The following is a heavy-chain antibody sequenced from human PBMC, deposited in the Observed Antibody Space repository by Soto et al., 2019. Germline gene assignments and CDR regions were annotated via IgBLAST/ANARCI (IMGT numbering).Heavy chain of an antibody. CDR2: IYYSGST. CDR1: GGSISSSSYY. V-gene: IGHV4-39*01. CDR3: ARTWSYWGYYYYYMAV. D-gene: IGHD7-27*01. Sequence: SETLSLTCTVSGGSISSSSYYWGWIRQPPEKGLEWIGSIYYSGSTYYNPSLKSRVTISVDTSKNQFSLKLSSVTAADTAVYYCARTWSYWGYYYYYMAVWGKGTTVTVS. J-gene: IGHJ6*03.